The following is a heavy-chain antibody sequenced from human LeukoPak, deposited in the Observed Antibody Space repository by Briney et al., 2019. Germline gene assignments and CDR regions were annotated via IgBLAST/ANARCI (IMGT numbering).Heavy chain of an antibody. CDR1: GGSISGYY. CDR2: IYYSGTT. V-gene: IGHV4-59*01. CDR3: ARDRLPYYYDSSGYSRWYFDL. Sequence: SETLSLTCTVSGGSISGYYWSWIRQPPGKGLEWIGYIYYSGTTTYNPSLKSRVTISVDTSKNQFSLKLSSVTAAGTAVYYCARDRLPYYYDSSGYSRWYFDLWGRGTLVTVSS. J-gene: IGHJ2*01. D-gene: IGHD3-22*01.